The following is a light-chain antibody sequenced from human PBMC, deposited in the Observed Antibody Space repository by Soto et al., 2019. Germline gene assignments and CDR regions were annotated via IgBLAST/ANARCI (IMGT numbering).Light chain of an antibody. CDR1: QSLVYSDGNTY. V-gene: IGKV2-30*01. CDR2: KVS. Sequence: DVVMTQSPLSLPVTLGQPASISCRSSQSLVYSDGNTYLNWFQQRPGQAPRRLIYKVSNRDFGVPDKFRGSGSGTDFTLKISRVEAEDVGVYYCMQGTHWQRTFGQGTKVEIK. CDR3: MQGTHWQRT. J-gene: IGKJ1*01.